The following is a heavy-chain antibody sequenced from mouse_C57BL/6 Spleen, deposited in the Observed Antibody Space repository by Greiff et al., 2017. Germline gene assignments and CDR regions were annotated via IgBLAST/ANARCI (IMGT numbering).Heavy chain of an antibody. CDR1: GFTFSDYY. J-gene: IGHJ2*01. CDR3: ARAGNWDYFDY. V-gene: IGHV5-16*01. CDR2: INYDGSST. Sequence: EVMLVESEGGLVQPGSSMKLSCTASGFTFSDYYMAWVRQVPEKGLEWVANINYDGSSTYYLDSLKSRFIISRDNAKNILYLQMSSLKSEDTATYYCARAGNWDYFDYWGQGTTLTVSS. D-gene: IGHD4-1*01.